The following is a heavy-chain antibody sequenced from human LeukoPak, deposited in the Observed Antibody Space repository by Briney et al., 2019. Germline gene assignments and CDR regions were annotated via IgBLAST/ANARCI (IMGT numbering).Heavy chain of an antibody. Sequence: SETLSLTCAVYGGSFSGYYWNWIRQTPAKGMEWIGEVNESGGTNISPSLRSRVILSVDTSKNQFSLKLISVTVADTAIYYCARGQGATVAQVGKNWFDPWGQGTRVTVSS. CDR3: ARGQGATVAQVGKNWFDP. J-gene: IGHJ5*02. V-gene: IGHV4-34*01. D-gene: IGHD1-26*01. CDR1: GGSFSGYY. CDR2: VNESGGT.